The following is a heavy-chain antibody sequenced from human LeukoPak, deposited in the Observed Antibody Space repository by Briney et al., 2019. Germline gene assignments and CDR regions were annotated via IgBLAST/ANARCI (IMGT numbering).Heavy chain of an antibody. CDR2: IYPGDSDT. CDR3: ARLYDSSAYPFVY. D-gene: IGHD3-22*01. V-gene: IGHV5-51*01. Sequence: GESLKISCKGSDYSFTSDWIAWVRQMPGKGLEWMGIIYPGDSDTRYSPSFQGQVTVSVDKSISTAYLQWSSLKASDTAVYYCARLYDSSAYPFVYWGQGTLVTVSS. CDR1: DYSFTSDW. J-gene: IGHJ4*02.